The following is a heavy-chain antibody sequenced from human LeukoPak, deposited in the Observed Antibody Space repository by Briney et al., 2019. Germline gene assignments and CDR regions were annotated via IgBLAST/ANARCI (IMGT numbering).Heavy chain of an antibody. CDR2: VSNDGRNI. Sequence: PGNSLRLSCAASGFTFRNYAMHWVRQAPGKGLEWVTTVSNDGRNIFYTDSVKGRFTITRGNSKDTLYLQMNSLRIEDTALYYCARHWGFDYWGQGALVTVSS. J-gene: IGHJ4*02. CDR1: GFTFRNYA. CDR3: ARHWGFDY. D-gene: IGHD7-27*01. V-gene: IGHV3-30*04.